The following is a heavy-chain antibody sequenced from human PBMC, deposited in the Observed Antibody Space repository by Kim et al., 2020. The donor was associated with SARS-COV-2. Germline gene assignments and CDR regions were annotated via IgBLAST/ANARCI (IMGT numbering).Heavy chain of an antibody. D-gene: IGHD5-12*01. Sequence: GGSLRLSCAASGFTFDDYAMHWVRQAPGKGLEWVSLISGYGGSTYYADSVKGRFTISRDNSKNSLYLQMNSLRTEDTALYYCAKELVATIHYYYYGMDVWGQGTTVTVSS. J-gene: IGHJ6*02. CDR1: GFTFDDYA. CDR3: AKELVATIHYYYYGMDV. CDR2: ISGYGGST. V-gene: IGHV3-43*02.